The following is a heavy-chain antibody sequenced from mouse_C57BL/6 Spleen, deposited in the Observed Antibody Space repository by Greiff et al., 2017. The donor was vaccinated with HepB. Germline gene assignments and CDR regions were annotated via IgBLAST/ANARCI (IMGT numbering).Heavy chain of an antibody. J-gene: IGHJ4*01. CDR3: ARWGYYYYAMDY. V-gene: IGHV1-54*01. D-gene: IGHD2-14*01. CDR2: INPGSGGT. Sequence: LLESGAELVRPGPSVKVSCKASGYAFTNYLIEWVKQRPGQGLEWIGVINPGSGGTNYNEKFKGKATLTADKSSSTAYMQLSSLTSEDSAVYFCARWGYYYYAMDYWGQGTSVTVSS. CDR1: GYAFTNYL.